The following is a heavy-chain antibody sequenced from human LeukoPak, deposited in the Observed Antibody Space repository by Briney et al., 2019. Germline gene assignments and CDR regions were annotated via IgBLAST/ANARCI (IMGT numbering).Heavy chain of an antibody. CDR3: AKVVQYTASTGTGLAS. D-gene: IGHD6-13*01. CDR1: GFNFINFG. CDR2: IWYDGSFI. V-gene: IGHV3-33*06. J-gene: IGHJ4*02. Sequence: PGGSLRLSCAASGFNFINFGMHWVRQAPGKGLDWVAVIWYDGSFIYYADSVRGRFIISRDNAKNTLYLQMNSVRAEDTAIYYCAKVVQYTASTGTGLASWGQGTLVTVSS.